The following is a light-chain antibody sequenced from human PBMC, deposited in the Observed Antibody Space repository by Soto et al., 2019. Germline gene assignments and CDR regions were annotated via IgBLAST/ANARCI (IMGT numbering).Light chain of an antibody. CDR2: DAS. Sequence: EIVLTQSPVTLSLSPGERATLSCRASQSISKYLAWYQQKSGQAPRLLIYDASNRASGIPARFTGSGSGTDFTLTSSSLEPEDFAVYYCQQRSNWRGTFGGGTKVEIK. V-gene: IGKV3-11*01. J-gene: IGKJ4*01. CDR1: QSISKY. CDR3: QQRSNWRGT.